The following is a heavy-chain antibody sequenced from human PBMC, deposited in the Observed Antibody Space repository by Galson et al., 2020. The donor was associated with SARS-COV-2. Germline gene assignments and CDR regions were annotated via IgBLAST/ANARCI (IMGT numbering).Heavy chain of an antibody. D-gene: IGHD1-26*01. Sequence: ETSETLSPTCTAPGGSISSYYWSWIRQPPGKGLEWIGSIYYSGSTNYNPSLKSRVTISIDTAKNQFSLRMSSVTAVDTAVYYCASCRFYFRHYCGLGVGGQGTTVTV. CDR3: ASCRFYFRHYCGLGV. V-gene: IGHV4-59*01. J-gene: IGHJ6*01. CDR2: IYYSGST. CDR1: GGSISSYY.